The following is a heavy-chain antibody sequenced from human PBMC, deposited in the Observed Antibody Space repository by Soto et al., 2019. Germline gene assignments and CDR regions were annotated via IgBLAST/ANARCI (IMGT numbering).Heavy chain of an antibody. CDR1: GYTFSSYY. J-gene: IGHJ3*01. V-gene: IGHV5-10-1*01. CDR3: ARLSTLYDAFDV. CDR2: IDPGNSYT. Sequence: GESLKISCEASGYTFSSYYISWLRQMPGKGLEWMGRIDPGNSYTDYNPSFKGHVTVSTDESIGTAYLQLSSLKASDTAIYYCARLSTLYDAFDVWGRGTMVTVSS. D-gene: IGHD2-8*01.